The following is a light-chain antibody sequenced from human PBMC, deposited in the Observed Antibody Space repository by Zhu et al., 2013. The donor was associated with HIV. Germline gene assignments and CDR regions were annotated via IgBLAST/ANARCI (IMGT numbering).Light chain of an antibody. CDR2: RDI. Sequence: QSVVTQPPSASGAPGQRVTISCSGSASNIGNNPVDWYQHVPGTAPKLLIYRDIRRPSGVSDRFSGSRSGTSASLAISGLRSEDEADYYCATWDDSLHGFIVFGGGTKLTVL. J-gene: IGLJ2*01. CDR1: ASNIGNNP. V-gene: IGLV1-44*01. CDR3: ATWDDSLHGFIV.